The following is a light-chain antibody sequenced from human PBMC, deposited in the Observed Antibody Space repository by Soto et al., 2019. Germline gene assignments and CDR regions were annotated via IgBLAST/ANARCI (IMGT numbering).Light chain of an antibody. Sequence: DIQMTQSPSSLSASVGDRVTITCRASQSIGNYLNWYQHKPGKAPKLLIYNTSSLQRGVPSRFSGSGSGTDFTLTIRGLQPEDFATYYCQQSYSTLETFGQGTRV. CDR1: QSIGNY. CDR2: NTS. J-gene: IGKJ1*01. V-gene: IGKV1-39*01. CDR3: QQSYSTLET.